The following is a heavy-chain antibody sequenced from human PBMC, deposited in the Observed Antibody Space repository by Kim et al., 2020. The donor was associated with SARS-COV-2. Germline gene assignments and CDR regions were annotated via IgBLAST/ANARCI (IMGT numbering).Heavy chain of an antibody. D-gene: IGHD3-9*01. CDR1: GFTFTNYS. CDR2: ISTSGNYI. J-gene: IGHJ4*02. V-gene: IGHV3-21*01. Sequence: GGSLRLSCATSGFTFTNYSMNWVRQAPGKGLEWVSSISTSGNYIYSADSVKGRFTISRDNAQNSLYLQMNSLRAEDTAVYYCARGEQSFDWLFDCWGQGTLVTVSS. CDR3: ARGEQSFDWLFDC.